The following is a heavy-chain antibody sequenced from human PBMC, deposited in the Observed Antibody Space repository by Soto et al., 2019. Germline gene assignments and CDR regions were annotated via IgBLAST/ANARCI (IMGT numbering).Heavy chain of an antibody. CDR1: GGAISAHTHY. CDR2: IYYSGTT. CDR3: ARRKVVITTDSNYFSFAMYV. V-gene: IGHV4-39*01. J-gene: IGHJ6*02. Sequence: SETLSLTCTGSGGAISAHTHYWSWILQSPGGGGEWISSIYYSGTTHHNPSLQNRLTISADRSKNQVSPLLTSVTAADTAVYYCARRKVVITTDSNYFSFAMYVWGPGNTVTVS. D-gene: IGHD2-15*01.